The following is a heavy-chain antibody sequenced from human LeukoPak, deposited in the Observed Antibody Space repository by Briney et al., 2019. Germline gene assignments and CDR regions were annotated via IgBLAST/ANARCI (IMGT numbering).Heavy chain of an antibody. CDR3: ARDLPNFSSGWTVEYFQH. V-gene: IGHV1-69*05. D-gene: IGHD6-19*01. Sequence: TVKVSCKASGGTFRSYAISWVRQAPGQGLEWMGGIIPIFGTANYAQKFQGRVTITTDESTSTAYMELSSLRSEDTAVYYCARDLPNFSSGWTVEYFQHWGQGTLVTVSS. CDR2: IIPIFGTA. CDR1: GGTFRSYA. J-gene: IGHJ1*01.